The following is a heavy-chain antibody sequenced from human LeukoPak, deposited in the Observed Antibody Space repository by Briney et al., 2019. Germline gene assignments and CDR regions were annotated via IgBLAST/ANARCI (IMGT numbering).Heavy chain of an antibody. CDR2: ISYDGSNK. V-gene: IGHV3-30*04. CDR3: AKNRVVVPAAMRS. Sequence: GRSLRLSCAASGFTFSSYAMHWVRQAPGKGLEWVAVISYDGSNKYYADSVKGRFTISRDNSKNTLYLQMNSLRAEDTAVYYCAKNRVVVPAAMRSWGQGTLVTVSS. D-gene: IGHD2-2*01. J-gene: IGHJ5*02. CDR1: GFTFSSYA.